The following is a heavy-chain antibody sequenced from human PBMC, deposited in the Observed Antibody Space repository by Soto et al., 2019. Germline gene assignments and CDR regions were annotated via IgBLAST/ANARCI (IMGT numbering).Heavy chain of an antibody. CDR2: IFNSGST. J-gene: IGHJ5*02. CDR3: ARDNTRPYNWTTNWFDP. D-gene: IGHD1-20*01. CDR1: GGSISRHY. V-gene: IGHV4-59*11. Sequence: SETLSITCTVSGGSISRHYWSWIRQPPGKGLEWIGNIFNSGSTSYNPSLKSRVIISVYTSKTLFSLKLSSVTAADTVVYYCARDNTRPYNWTTNWFDPWGQGTLVTVSS.